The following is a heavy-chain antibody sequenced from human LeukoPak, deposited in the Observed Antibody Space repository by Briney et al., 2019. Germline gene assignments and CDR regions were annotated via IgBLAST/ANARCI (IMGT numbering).Heavy chain of an antibody. CDR2: IYSSGST. J-gene: IGHJ1*01. V-gene: IGHV4-59*11. CDR1: GVSISNHY. CDR3: ARGPWTEYFQY. Sequence: PSETLSLTCTVSGVSISNHYWSWIRQSPGQGLEWIGYIYSSGSTNYNPSLKSRVTTSVDTSKNQFTLKLSSVITADTAVYYCARGPWTEYFQYWGQGILVTVSS.